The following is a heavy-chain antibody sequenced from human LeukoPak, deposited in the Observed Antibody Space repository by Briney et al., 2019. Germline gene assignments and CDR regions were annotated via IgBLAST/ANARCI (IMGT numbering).Heavy chain of an antibody. CDR1: GFTFSSYG. CDR3: AKDVVGGDAPYGMDV. Sequence: GGSLRLSCAASGFTFSSYGMHWVRQAPGKGLEWVAVISYDGSNKYYADSVKGRFTISRDNSKNTLYLQMNSLRAEDTAVYYCAKDVVGGDAPYGMDVWGQGTTVTVSS. D-gene: IGHD2-21*02. V-gene: IGHV3-30*18. CDR2: ISYDGSNK. J-gene: IGHJ6*02.